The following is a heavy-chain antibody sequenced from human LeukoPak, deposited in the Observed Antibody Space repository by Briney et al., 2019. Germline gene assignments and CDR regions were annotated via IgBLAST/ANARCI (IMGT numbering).Heavy chain of an antibody. CDR2: IYSGGST. D-gene: IGHD1-7*01. Sequence: GGSLRLSCAASGFTVSSNYMSWVRQAPGKGLEWVSVIYSGGSTYYADSVKGRFTISRDNSKNTLYLQMNSLRAEDTAVYYCATSNWIYGFYYYYMDVWGKGTTVTVSS. V-gene: IGHV3-53*01. CDR3: ATSNWIYGFYYYYMDV. J-gene: IGHJ6*03. CDR1: GFTVSSNY.